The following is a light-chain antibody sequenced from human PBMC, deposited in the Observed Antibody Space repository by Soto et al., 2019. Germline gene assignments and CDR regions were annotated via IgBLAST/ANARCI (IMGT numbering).Light chain of an antibody. V-gene: IGKV3-20*01. CDR2: GAS. CDR3: QQYGSSPE. CDR1: QSVSSSY. Sequence: EIVLTQSPGTLSLSPGERATLSCRASQSVSSSYLAWYRQKPGQAPRLLIYGASSRATGIPDRFSGSGSGTDFTLTISRLEPEDFAVYYCQQYGSSPEFGQGTKVDIK. J-gene: IGKJ1*01.